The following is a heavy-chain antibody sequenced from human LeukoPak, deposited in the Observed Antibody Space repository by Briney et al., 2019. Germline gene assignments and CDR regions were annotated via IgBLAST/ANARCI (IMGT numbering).Heavy chain of an antibody. CDR3: AKSPPGSAIDY. CDR1: GGSISSSNW. J-gene: IGHJ4*02. V-gene: IGHV4-4*02. Sequence: SETLSLTCAVSGGSISSSNWWSWVRRPPGKGLEWIGYIYYSGSTNYNPSLKSRVTISVDTSKNQFSLKLSSVTAADTAVYYCAKSPPGSAIDYWGQGTLVTVSS. CDR2: IYYSGST. D-gene: IGHD3-10*01.